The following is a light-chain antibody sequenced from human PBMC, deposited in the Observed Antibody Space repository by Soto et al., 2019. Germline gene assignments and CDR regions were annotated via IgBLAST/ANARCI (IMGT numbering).Light chain of an antibody. V-gene: IGKV1-39*01. CDR3: QQSYSTPYT. Sequence: DIQMTQSPSSLSASVGDRVTITCRASPSISSYLNWYQQKPGKAPKLLIYAASSLQSGVPSRFSGSGSGTDFTLTISSLQPEDFATYYGQQSYSTPYTFGQGTKLESK. CDR2: AAS. CDR1: PSISSY. J-gene: IGKJ2*01.